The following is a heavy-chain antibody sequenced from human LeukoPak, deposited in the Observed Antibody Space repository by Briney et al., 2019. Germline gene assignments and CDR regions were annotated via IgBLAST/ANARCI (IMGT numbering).Heavy chain of an antibody. CDR2: ISSSSSYI. Sequence: GGSLRLSCAASGFTFSSYSMNWVRQAPGKGLEWVSSISSSSSYIYYADSVKGRFTISRDNAKNSLYLQMNSLRAEDTAVYYCARDRGVVVAATPDAFDIWGQGTMVTVSS. D-gene: IGHD2-15*01. CDR1: GFTFSSYS. V-gene: IGHV3-21*01. J-gene: IGHJ3*02. CDR3: ARDRGVVVAATPDAFDI.